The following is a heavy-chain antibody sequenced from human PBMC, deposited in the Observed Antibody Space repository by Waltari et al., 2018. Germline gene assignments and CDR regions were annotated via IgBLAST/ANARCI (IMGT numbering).Heavy chain of an antibody. CDR1: GGTFSSYA. Sequence: QVQLVQSGAEVKKPGSSVKVSCKASGGTFSSYAISWVRQAPGQGLEWMGGISRTCGTANSEQKCQGRVTSTADKSTSTAYMELSSLRSDDTAVYYCARPGPMGWYFDLWGLGTLVTVSA. CDR3: ARPGPMGWYFDL. V-gene: IGHV1-69*14. CDR2: ISRTCGTA. J-gene: IGHJ2*01.